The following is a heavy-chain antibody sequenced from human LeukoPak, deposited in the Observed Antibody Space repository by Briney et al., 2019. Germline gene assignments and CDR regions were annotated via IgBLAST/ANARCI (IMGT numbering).Heavy chain of an antibody. V-gene: IGHV3-48*03. CDR3: ARDKRLAVAGITWWFDP. CDR1: GFTFSSYE. Sequence: PGGSLRLSCAASGFTFSSYEMNWVRQAPGKGLEWVSYISSRGSTIYYADSVKGRFTISRDNAKNSLYLQMNSLRAEDTAVYYCARDKRLAVAGITWWFDPWGQGTLVTVSS. CDR2: ISSRGSTI. D-gene: IGHD6-19*01. J-gene: IGHJ5*02.